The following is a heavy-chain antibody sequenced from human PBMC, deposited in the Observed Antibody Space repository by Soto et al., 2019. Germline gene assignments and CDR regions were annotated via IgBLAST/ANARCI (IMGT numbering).Heavy chain of an antibody. D-gene: IGHD6-6*01. CDR1: GGSISSYY. CDR3: ARDYSSSFADYYYGMDV. Sequence: SETLSLTCTVSGGSISSYYWSWIRQPPGKGLEWIGYIYYSGSTNYNPSLKSRVTISVDTSKNQFSLKLSSVTAADTAVYYCARDYSSSFADYYYGMDVWGQGTKVTVSS. V-gene: IGHV4-59*01. J-gene: IGHJ6*02. CDR2: IYYSGST.